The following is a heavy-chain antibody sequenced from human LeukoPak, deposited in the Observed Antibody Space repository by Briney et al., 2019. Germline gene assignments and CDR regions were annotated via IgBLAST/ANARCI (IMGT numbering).Heavy chain of an antibody. Sequence: ASVKVSCKASGYTFTSYDINWVRQATGQGLEWMGWMNPNSGNTGYAQKFQGRVTMTSNTSISTAYMELSSLRSEDTAVYYCARGSGQWFDFWRPTPGDYWGQGTLVTVSS. CDR1: GYTFTSYD. CDR2: MNPNSGNT. V-gene: IGHV1-8*01. J-gene: IGHJ4*02. D-gene: IGHD3-3*01. CDR3: ARGSGQWFDFWRPTPGDY.